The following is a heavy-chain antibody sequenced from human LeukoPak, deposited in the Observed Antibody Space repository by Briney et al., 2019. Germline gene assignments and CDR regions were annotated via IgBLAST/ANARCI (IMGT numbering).Heavy chain of an antibody. J-gene: IGHJ5*01. D-gene: IGHD1-1*01. CDR1: GFTFINYW. Sequence: GGSLRLSCAASGFTFINYWMHWFRQAPGKGLVWVPRINSDGSSTSYADSVKGRFTISKDNAKNTLYLKINSLRAEDTAVYYCARGGQYTTGWFGYWGQGTLVTVSS. CDR2: INSDGSST. CDR3: ARGGQYTTGWFGY. V-gene: IGHV3-74*01.